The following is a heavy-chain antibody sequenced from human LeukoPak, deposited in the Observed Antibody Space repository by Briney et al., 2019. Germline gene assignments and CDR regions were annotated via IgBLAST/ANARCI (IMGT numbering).Heavy chain of an antibody. CDR2: ISYDGSNK. J-gene: IGHJ6*02. CDR3: AKDRLWFGELYYYGMDV. V-gene: IGHV3-30*18. Sequence: RGSLRLSCAASGFTFGSYGMHWVRQAPGKGLEWVAVISYDGSNKYYADSVKGRFTISRDNSKNTLYLQMNSLRAEDTAVYYCAKDRLWFGELYYYGMDVWGQGTTVTVSS. D-gene: IGHD3-10*01. CDR1: GFTFGSYG.